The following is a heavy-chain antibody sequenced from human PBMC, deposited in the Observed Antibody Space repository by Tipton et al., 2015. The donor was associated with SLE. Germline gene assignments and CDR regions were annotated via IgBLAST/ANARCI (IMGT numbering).Heavy chain of an antibody. D-gene: IGHD5-12*01. CDR3: ARSDYIGQRL. Sequence: TLSLTCTVSGGAISTFYWSWIRQSAGKGLEWIGRIYSSGRTNYNPSLKSRVTMSVDTSRKQFSLSLKSVTAADTAIYYCARSDYIGQRLWGQGTLVTVSS. CDR1: GGAISTFY. J-gene: IGHJ4*02. CDR2: IYSSGRT. V-gene: IGHV4-4*07.